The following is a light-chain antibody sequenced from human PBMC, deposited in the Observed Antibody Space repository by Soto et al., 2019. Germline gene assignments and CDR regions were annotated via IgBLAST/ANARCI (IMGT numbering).Light chain of an antibody. CDR2: GAS. V-gene: IGKV3-15*01. Sequence: EIGMTQSPATLSVSPGERASLSCRASQSVSTNLAWYQQKPAQAPRLLIYGASTRATGIPARFSGGGSGTEFTLTISSLQSADFAVYYCQQYNDWPLTFGGGTKVEIK. J-gene: IGKJ4*01. CDR3: QQYNDWPLT. CDR1: QSVSTN.